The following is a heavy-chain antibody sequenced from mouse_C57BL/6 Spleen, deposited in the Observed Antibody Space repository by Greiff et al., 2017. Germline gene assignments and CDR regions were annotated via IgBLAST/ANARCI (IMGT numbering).Heavy chain of an antibody. D-gene: IGHD1-1*01. J-gene: IGHJ2*01. CDR1: GYTFTSYG. V-gene: IGHV1-58*01. Sequence: EVKVEESGAELVRPGSSVKMSCKTSGYTFTSYGINWVKQRPGQGLEWIGYIYIGNGYTEYNEKFKGKATLTSDTSSSTAYMQLSSLTSEDSAIYFCARFITTVVDYFDYWGQGTTLTVSS. CDR2: IYIGNGYT. CDR3: ARFITTVVDYFDY.